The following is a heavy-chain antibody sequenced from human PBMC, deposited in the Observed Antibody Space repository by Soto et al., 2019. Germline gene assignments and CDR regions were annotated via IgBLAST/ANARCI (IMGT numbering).Heavy chain of an antibody. V-gene: IGHV3-30*18. CDR3: AKDLLPNTVTTCGS. CDR1: GFTFDSHG. CDR2: ISSDGNNK. Sequence: QVQLVESGGGAVQPGRSLRLSCAASGFTFDSHGMHWVRQAPGKGLEWVAVISSDGNNKYYADSVKGRFTISRDNFNNILYLQMSSLRAEDTAVYYCAKDLLPNTVTTCGSWGQGTLVT. J-gene: IGHJ5*02. D-gene: IGHD4-17*01.